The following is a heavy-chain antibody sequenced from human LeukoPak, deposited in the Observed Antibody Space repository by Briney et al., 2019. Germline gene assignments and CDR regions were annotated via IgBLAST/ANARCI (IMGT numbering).Heavy chain of an antibody. CDR1: GFTVSSNY. J-gene: IGHJ4*02. Sequence: PGGSLRLSCAASGFTVSSNYMSWVRQAPGKGLEWVSVIYSGGSTYYADSVKGRFTISRDNSKNTLYLQMNSLRPDDTAVYYCANAIGTTRFFDYWGQGTLVTVSS. D-gene: IGHD1-14*01. V-gene: IGHV3-53*01. CDR2: IYSGGST. CDR3: ANAIGTTRFFDY.